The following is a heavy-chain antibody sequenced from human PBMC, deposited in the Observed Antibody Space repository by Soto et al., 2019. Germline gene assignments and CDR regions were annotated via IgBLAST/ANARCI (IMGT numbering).Heavy chain of an antibody. CDR3: ARAGLGYCSGGSCYSGWFDP. CDR1: GGSFSGYY. Sequence: QVQLQQWGAGLLKPSETLSLTCAVYGGSFSGYYWSWIRQPPGKGLEWIGEINHSGSTNYNPSLKSRVTISVDTSKNQYSLKLSSVTAADTAVYYCARAGLGYCSGGSCYSGWFDPWGQGTLVTVSS. CDR2: INHSGST. J-gene: IGHJ5*02. V-gene: IGHV4-34*01. D-gene: IGHD2-15*01.